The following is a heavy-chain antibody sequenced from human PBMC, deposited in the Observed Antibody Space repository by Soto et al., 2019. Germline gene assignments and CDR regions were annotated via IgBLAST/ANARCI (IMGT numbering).Heavy chain of an antibody. J-gene: IGHJ6*01. V-gene: IGHV3-33*01. CDR3: ARDDEYSGNGMDV. CDR2: ILNAGSNR. Sequence: QVPLVESGGGVVQPGRSLRLSCAASGFTFSNYGMHWVRQAPGKGLEWVAVILNAGSNRYHADSVKDRFTISRDNSKNMLYLQMNRLRAEDTAVYYCARDDEYSGNGMDVWGQGTTVNVSP. D-gene: IGHD3-10*01. CDR1: GFTFSNYG.